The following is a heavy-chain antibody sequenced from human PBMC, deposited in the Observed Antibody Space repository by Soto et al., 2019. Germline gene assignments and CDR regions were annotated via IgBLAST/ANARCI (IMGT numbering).Heavy chain of an antibody. J-gene: IGHJ3*02. Sequence: QVQLVQSGAEVKKPGSSVKVSCKASGGTFSSYAISWVRQAPGQGLEWMGGIIPIFGTANYAQKFQGRVTITADESTSTAYMELSSLRSEDTAVYYCAKRGEYSSSWTEVDAFDICGQGTMVTVSS. CDR2: IIPIFGTA. CDR1: GGTFSSYA. D-gene: IGHD6-13*01. V-gene: IGHV1-69*12. CDR3: AKRGEYSSSWTEVDAFDI.